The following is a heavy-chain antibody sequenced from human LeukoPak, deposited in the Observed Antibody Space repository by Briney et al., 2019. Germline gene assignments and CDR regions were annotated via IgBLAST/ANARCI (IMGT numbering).Heavy chain of an antibody. J-gene: IGHJ4*02. CDR2: IYYSGST. Sequence: PSETLSLTCAVSGGSISSGGYSWSWIRQPPGKGLEWIGYIYYSGSTNYNPSLKSRVTISLDTSKNQFSLRLTSVTAADTAVYYCARGRPPSFFDYWGQGTLVTVSS. CDR3: ARGRPPSFFDY. V-gene: IGHV4-61*08. D-gene: IGHD3-16*02. CDR1: GGSISSGGYS.